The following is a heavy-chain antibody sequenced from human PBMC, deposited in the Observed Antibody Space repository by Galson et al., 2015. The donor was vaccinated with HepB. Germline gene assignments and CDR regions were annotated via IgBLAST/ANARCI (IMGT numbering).Heavy chain of an antibody. CDR2: INPNSGYT. D-gene: IGHD5-18*01. V-gene: IGHV1-2*02. CDR3: VSERYSQCLKEFHY. Sequence: SVKVSCKASGNIFSADYYHWVRQAPGQGLEYMGGINPNSGYTNSAQNFQGRVTMTRDTSISTFYMELSRLTSDDTAVYYCVSERYSQCLKEFHYWGQGTLVTVSS. CDR1: GNIFSADY. J-gene: IGHJ4*02.